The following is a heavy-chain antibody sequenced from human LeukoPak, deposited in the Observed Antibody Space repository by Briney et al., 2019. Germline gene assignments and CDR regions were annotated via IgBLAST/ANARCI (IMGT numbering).Heavy chain of an antibody. J-gene: IGHJ4*02. CDR3: AKNGAYSGYDYIDY. CDR2: IRQDGSEK. Sequence: TGGSLRLSCAASGFTFSSYWMSWVRQAPGKGLEWVANIRQDGSEKYYVDSVKGRFTISRDNSRNTLYLQINSLRAEDTAVYYCAKNGAYSGYDYIDYWGQGTLVTVSS. D-gene: IGHD5-12*01. CDR1: GFTFSSYW. V-gene: IGHV3-7*03.